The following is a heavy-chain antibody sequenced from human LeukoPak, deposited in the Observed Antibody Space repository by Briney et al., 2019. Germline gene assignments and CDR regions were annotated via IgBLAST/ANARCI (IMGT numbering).Heavy chain of an antibody. CDR3: ARRARAYCGGDCYSLFDY. J-gene: IGHJ4*02. CDR2: ISSSSSTI. Sequence: GGSLRLSCVASGFTFSNYNINWVRQAPGKGLEWVSYISSSSSTIHYADSVKGRFTISRDNAKNSLYLQMNSLRDEDTAVYYCARRARAYCGGDCYSLFDYWGQGTLVTVSS. D-gene: IGHD2-21*02. CDR1: GFTFSNYN. V-gene: IGHV3-48*02.